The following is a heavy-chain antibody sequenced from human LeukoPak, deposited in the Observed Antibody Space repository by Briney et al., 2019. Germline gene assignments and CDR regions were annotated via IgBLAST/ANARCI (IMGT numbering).Heavy chain of an antibody. V-gene: IGHV3-33*08. CDR2: IWYDGSNK. D-gene: IGHD2-8*02. CDR3: ARVLVGMDV. CDR1: GFTFDYYA. Sequence: GGSLRLSCAASGFTFDYYAMHWVRQAPGKGLEWVAVIWYDGSNKYYADSVKGRFTISRDNSKNTMYLQMNSLRAEDTAVYYCARVLVGMDVWGQGTTVTVSS. J-gene: IGHJ6*02.